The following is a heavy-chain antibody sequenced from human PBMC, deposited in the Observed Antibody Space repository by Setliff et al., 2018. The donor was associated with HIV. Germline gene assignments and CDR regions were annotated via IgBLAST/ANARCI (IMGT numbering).Heavy chain of an antibody. Sequence: LRLSCAASGFTFYIYEMNWVRQAPGKGLEWVSYISGSYTTYYADSVKGRFTISRDNAEGSLYLQMNNLRAEDSAVYYCARDPYYYDSSGYGPRAFDIWGQGTMVTVSS. D-gene: IGHD3-22*01. CDR2: ISGSYTT. CDR3: ARDPYYYDSSGYGPRAFDI. CDR1: GFTFYIYE. J-gene: IGHJ3*02. V-gene: IGHV3-48*03.